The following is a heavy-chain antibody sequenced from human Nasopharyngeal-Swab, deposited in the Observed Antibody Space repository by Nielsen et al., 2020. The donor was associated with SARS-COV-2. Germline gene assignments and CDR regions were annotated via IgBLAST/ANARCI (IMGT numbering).Heavy chain of an antibody. V-gene: IGHV1-69*13. CDR3: ALTVGDDYDDYVEDY. Sequence: SVKVSCKASGGTFSSYAISWVRQAPAQGLEWMGGIIPIFGTANYAQKFQGRVTITADESTSTAYMELSSLRSEDTAVYYCALTVGDDYDDYVEDYWGQGTLVTVSS. J-gene: IGHJ4*02. CDR2: IIPIFGTA. D-gene: IGHD4-17*01. CDR1: GGTFSSYA.